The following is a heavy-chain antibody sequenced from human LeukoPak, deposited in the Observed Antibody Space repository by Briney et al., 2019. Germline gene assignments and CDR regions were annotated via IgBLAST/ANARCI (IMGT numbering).Heavy chain of an antibody. D-gene: IGHD5-24*01. V-gene: IGHV3-21*01. J-gene: IGHJ4*02. CDR2: ISSSSSYI. CDR3: ARDHQDGYKAFDY. CDR1: GFTFSSYS. Sequence: GRSLRLSCAASGFTFSSYSMNWVRQAPGKGLEWVSSISSSSSYIYYADSVKGRFTISRDNAKNSLYLQMNSLRAEDTAVYYCARDHQDGYKAFDYWGQGTLVTVSS.